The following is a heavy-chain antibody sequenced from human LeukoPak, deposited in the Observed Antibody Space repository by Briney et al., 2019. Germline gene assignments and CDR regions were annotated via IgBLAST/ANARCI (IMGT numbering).Heavy chain of an antibody. CDR1: GYTFTSYD. CDR3: ARGFRGVIQLFDY. J-gene: IGHJ4*02. CDR2: MNPNSGNT. Sequence: GASVKVSCRASGYTFTSYDINWVRQATGQGLEWMGWMNPNSGNTGYAQKFQGGVTMTRNTSISTAYMELSSLRSEDTAVYYCARGFRGVIQLFDYWGQGTLVTVSS. V-gene: IGHV1-8*01. D-gene: IGHD3-16*02.